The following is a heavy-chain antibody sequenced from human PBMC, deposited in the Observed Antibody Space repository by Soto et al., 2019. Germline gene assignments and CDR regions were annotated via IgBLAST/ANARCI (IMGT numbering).Heavy chain of an antibody. Sequence: SETPSLTCAVSGGSISSGGYSWSWIRQPPGKGLEWIGYIYYSGSTNYNPSLKSRVTISVDTSKNQFSLKLSSVTAADTAVYYCARHIITMVRGVMAWFDPWGQGTLVTVSS. V-gene: IGHV4-61*08. CDR1: GGSISSGGYS. CDR3: ARHIITMVRGVMAWFDP. J-gene: IGHJ5*02. CDR2: IYYSGST. D-gene: IGHD3-10*01.